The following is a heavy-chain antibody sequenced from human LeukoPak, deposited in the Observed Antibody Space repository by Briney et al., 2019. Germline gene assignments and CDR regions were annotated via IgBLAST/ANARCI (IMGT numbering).Heavy chain of an antibody. J-gene: IGHJ5*02. CDR2: IIPIFGTA. CDR3: ARESISSSSWFDP. Sequence: SVKVSCKASGDTFSSYAISWVRQAPGQGLEWMGGIIPIFGTANYAQKFQGRVTITADKSTSTAYMELSSLRSEDTAVYYCARESISSSSWFDPWGQGTLVTVSS. V-gene: IGHV1-69*06. CDR1: GDTFSSYA. D-gene: IGHD6-6*01.